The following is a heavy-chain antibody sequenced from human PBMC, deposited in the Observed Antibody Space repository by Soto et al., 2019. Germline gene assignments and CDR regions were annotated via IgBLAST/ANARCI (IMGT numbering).Heavy chain of an antibody. CDR1: GYSFTSYW. CDR3: ARPQYYYDSSGYYGFNGMDV. V-gene: IGHV5-10-1*01. D-gene: IGHD3-22*01. J-gene: IGHJ6*02. Sequence: PGESLKICCKGSGYSFTSYWISWGRQMPGKGLEWMGRIDPSDSYTNYSPSFQGHVTISADKSISTAYLQWSSLKASDTAMYYCARPQYYYDSSGYYGFNGMDVWGQGTTVTVSS. CDR2: IDPSDSYT.